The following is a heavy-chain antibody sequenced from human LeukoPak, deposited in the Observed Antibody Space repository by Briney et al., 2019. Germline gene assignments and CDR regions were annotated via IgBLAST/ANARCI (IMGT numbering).Heavy chain of an antibody. CDR2: ISSSSSYI. D-gene: IGHD6-13*01. V-gene: IGHV3-21*01. CDR1: GFTFSSYS. J-gene: IGHJ6*03. Sequence: GSLRLSCAGSGFTFSSYSMNWVRQAPGKGLEWVSFISSSSSYIYYADSVKGRFTISRDNAKNSLYLQMNSLRAEDTAVYYCARHPRIAAAGFYMDVWGKGTTVTVSS. CDR3: ARHPRIAAAGFYMDV.